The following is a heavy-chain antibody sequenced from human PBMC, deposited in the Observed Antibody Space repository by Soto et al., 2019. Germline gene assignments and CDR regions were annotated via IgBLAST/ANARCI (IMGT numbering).Heavy chain of an antibody. CDR2: IYYSGST. J-gene: IGHJ5*02. CDR3: ARRRSLFPTYYYGSGSSGDWFDP. CDR1: GGSISSGDYY. V-gene: IGHV4-30-4*01. D-gene: IGHD3-10*01. Sequence: QVQLQESGPGLVKPSQTLSLTCTVSGGSISSGDYYWSWIRQPPGKGREGIGYIYYSGSTYYNPSLKSRVTISVDTSKNQFSLKLSSVTAADTAVYYCARRRSLFPTYYYGSGSSGDWFDPWGQGTLVTVSS.